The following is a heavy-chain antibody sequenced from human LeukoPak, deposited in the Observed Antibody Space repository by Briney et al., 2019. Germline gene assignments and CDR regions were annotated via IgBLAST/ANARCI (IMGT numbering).Heavy chain of an antibody. V-gene: IGHV3-33*01. CDR1: GFTFSSYG. J-gene: IGHJ6*02. D-gene: IGHD3-22*01. CDR3: AAHDSSPDYYYYGMDV. CDR2: IWYDGSSK. Sequence: PGGSLRLSCAASGFTFSSYGMHWVRQAPGKGLEWVAVIWYDGSSKYYADSVKGRFTISRDNSKNTLYLQMNSLRAEDTAVYYCAAHDSSPDYYYYGMDVWGQGTTVTVSS.